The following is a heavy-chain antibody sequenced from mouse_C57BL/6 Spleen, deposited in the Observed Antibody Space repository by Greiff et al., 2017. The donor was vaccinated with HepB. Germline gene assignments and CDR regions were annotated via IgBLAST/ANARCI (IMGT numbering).Heavy chain of an antibody. CDR3: ARSIPWYFDV. CDR1: GFTFSDYG. Sequence: DVQLVESGGGLVKPGGSLKLSCAASGFTFSDYGMHWVRQAPEKGLEWVAYISSGSSTIYYADTVKGRFTISRDNAKNTLFLQMTSLRSEDTAMYYCARSIPWYFDVWGTGTTVTVSS. CDR2: ISSGSSTI. J-gene: IGHJ1*03. V-gene: IGHV5-17*01.